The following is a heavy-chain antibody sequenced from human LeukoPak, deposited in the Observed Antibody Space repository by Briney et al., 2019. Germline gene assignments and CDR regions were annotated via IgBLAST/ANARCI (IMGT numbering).Heavy chain of an antibody. J-gene: IGHJ3*02. CDR1: GYSFTNYW. D-gene: IGHD4-17*01. V-gene: IGHV5-51*01. CDR2: IHSADSNT. Sequence: GESLKISCKDSGYSFTNYWIGWVRQMPGKGLEWMGIIHSADSNTKYSPSFQGQVTISADKSISTAYLQWSSLKASDTAMYYCARHNDYSDPHDAFDIWGQGAMVTVSS. CDR3: ARHNDYSDPHDAFDI.